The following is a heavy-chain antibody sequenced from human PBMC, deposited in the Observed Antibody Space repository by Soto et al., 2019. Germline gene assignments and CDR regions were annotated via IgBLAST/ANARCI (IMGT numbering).Heavy chain of an antibody. V-gene: IGHV4-39*01. CDR3: ARRGYCSGGSCYGNFDY. CDR1: GGSISSSSYY. D-gene: IGHD2-15*01. CDR2: IYYSGST. J-gene: IGHJ4*02. Sequence: QLQLQESGPGLVKPSETLSLTCTVSGGSISSSSYYWGWIRQPPGKGLEWIGSIYYSGSTYYNPSLKSRVTISVDTSKNQFSLKLSSVTAADTAVYYCARRGYCSGGSCYGNFDYWGQGTLVTVSS.